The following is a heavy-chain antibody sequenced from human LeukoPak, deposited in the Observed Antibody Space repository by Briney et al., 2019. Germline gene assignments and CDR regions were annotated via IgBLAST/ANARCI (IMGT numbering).Heavy chain of an antibody. Sequence: SETLSLTCTVSGDSMNTFYWTWIRQPPGKGLEWIGNIYHSGSTYYNPSLKSRVTISVDTSKNQFSLKLSSVTAADTAVHYCVRVHVNSGYYFGDAFDIWGQGTMVTVSS. CDR3: VRVHVNSGYYFGDAFDI. J-gene: IGHJ3*02. CDR2: IYHSGST. CDR1: GDSMNTFY. D-gene: IGHD3-22*01. V-gene: IGHV4-59*08.